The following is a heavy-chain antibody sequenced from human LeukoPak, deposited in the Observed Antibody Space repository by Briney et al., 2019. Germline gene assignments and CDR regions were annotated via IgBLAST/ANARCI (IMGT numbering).Heavy chain of an antibody. CDR2: ISGSGGST. Sequence: PGGSLRLSCAASGFTFSSYAMSWGRQAPGMGLEWVSAISGSGGSTYYADSVKGRFTISRDNSKNTLYLQMNSLRAEDTAVYYCAKDPVGYSSGWYLYYFDYWGQGTLVTVSS. V-gene: IGHV3-23*01. J-gene: IGHJ4*02. CDR1: GFTFSSYA. D-gene: IGHD6-19*01. CDR3: AKDPVGYSSGWYLYYFDY.